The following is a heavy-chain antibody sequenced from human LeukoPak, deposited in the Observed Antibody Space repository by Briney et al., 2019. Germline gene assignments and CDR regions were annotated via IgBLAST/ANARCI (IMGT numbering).Heavy chain of an antibody. CDR3: ARDPGTTHYYFDY. D-gene: IGHD1-7*01. J-gene: IGHJ4*02. CDR2: IWYDGSNK. CDR1: GYIFSSYG. V-gene: IGHV3-33*01. Sequence: GGSLRLSCAASGYIFSSYGMHWVRQAPGKGLEWVALIWYDGSNKYYADSVKGRFTISRDDSKNTLYLQMNSLRAEDTAVYYCARDPGTTHYYFDYWGQGTLVTVSS.